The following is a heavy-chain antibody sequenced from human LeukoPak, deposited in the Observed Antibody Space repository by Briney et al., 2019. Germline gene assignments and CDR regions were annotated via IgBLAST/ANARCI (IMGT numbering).Heavy chain of an antibody. Sequence: GGSLRLSCAASGFTFSSYAMSWVRQAPGKGLERVSAISGSGGSTYYADSVKGRFTISRDNSKNTLYLQMNSLRAEDTAVYYCAKSLGDIVLMIEDWFDPWGQGTLVTVSS. CDR3: AKSLGDIVLMIEDWFDP. CDR2: ISGSGGST. V-gene: IGHV3-23*01. CDR1: GFTFSSYA. D-gene: IGHD2-8*01. J-gene: IGHJ5*02.